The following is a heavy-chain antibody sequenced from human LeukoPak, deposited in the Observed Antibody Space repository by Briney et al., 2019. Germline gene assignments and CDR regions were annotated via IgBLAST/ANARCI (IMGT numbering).Heavy chain of an antibody. CDR1: GFTFSNYW. CDR2: IKQDGSEK. J-gene: IGHJ4*02. V-gene: IGHV3-7*01. CDR3: ARGVCSGGSCYFDYFDY. D-gene: IGHD2-15*01. Sequence: GGSLRLSCAASGFTFSNYWMSWVRQAPGEGLEWVANIKQDGSEKYYVDSVKGRFTISRDNAKNSLYLQMNSLRAEDTAVYYCARGVCSGGSCYFDYFDYWGQGTLVTVSS.